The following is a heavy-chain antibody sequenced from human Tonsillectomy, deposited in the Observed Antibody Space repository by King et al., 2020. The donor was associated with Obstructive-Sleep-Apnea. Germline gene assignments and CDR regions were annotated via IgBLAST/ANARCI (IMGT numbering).Heavy chain of an antibody. CDR2: IYGSGST. CDR3: ASTLAYCGGDCYSVDF. D-gene: IGHD2-21*02. V-gene: IGHV4-59*01. Sequence: VQLQESGPGLVKPSETLSLTCSVSGGSISGYYWSWIRQPPGKGLEWIGYIYGSGSTNYNPSLKSRVTISVDMSKSQFSLRLSSLTAADTAVYYCASTLAYCGGDCYSVDFWGQGTLVSVSS. J-gene: IGHJ4*02. CDR1: GGSISGYY.